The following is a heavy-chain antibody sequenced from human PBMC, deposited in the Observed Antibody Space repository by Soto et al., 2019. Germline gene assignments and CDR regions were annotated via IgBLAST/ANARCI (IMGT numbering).Heavy chain of an antibody. CDR2: INHSGST. CDR1: GGSFSGYY. Sequence: SETLSLTCAVYGGSFSGYYWSWIRQPPGTGQEWIGEINHSGSTNYNPSLKSRVTTSVATPKNQFSLKLTSVTAADTAVYYCARGYYESSDYFVGSPIFDYWGQGSLVTVSS. J-gene: IGHJ4*02. CDR3: ARGYYESSDYFVGSPIFDY. V-gene: IGHV4-34*01. D-gene: IGHD3-22*01.